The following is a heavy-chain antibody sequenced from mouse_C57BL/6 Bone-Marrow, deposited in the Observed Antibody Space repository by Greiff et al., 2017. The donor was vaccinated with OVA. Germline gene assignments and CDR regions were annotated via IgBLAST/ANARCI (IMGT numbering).Heavy chain of an antibody. D-gene: IGHD1-1*01. CDR1: GFSLTSYG. CDR3: ARAGSSCAMDY. J-gene: IGHJ4*01. Sequence: QVQLQQSGPGLVQPSQSLSITCTVSGFSLTSYGVHWVRQSPGKGLEWLGVIWSGGSTDSNAAFISRLSISTDTSKSPVFFKLNSLQADHTAIDYCARAGSSCAMDYWGQGTAGTVSA. V-gene: IGHV2-2*01. CDR2: IWSGGST.